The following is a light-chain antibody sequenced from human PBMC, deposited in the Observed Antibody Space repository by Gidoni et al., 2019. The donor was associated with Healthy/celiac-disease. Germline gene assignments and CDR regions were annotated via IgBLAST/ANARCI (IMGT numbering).Light chain of an antibody. V-gene: IGLV2-14*01. CDR2: DVS. CDR1: SSDVGGYNY. CDR3: SSYTSSSTYV. Sequence: QSALTQPASVSGSPGQSNTIPCTGTSSDVGGYNYVSWYQQHPGKAPKLMIYDVSKRPSGVSNRFSGSKSGNTASLTISGLQAEDEADYYCSSYTSSSTYVFGTGTKVTVL. J-gene: IGLJ1*01.